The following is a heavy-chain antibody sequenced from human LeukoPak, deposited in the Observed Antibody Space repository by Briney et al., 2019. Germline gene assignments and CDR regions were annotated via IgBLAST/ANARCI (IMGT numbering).Heavy chain of an antibody. D-gene: IGHD3-22*01. CDR1: GGTFSSYA. CDR2: IIPIFGTA. V-gene: IGHV1-69*05. J-gene: IGHJ6*03. CDR3: ARGVYDSSGYYPYYYYYYMDV. Sequence: GASVKVSCKASGGTFSSYAISWVRQAPGQGLGWMGGIIPIFGTANYAQKFQGRVTITTDESTSTAYMELSSLRSEDTAVYYCARGVYDSSGYYPYYYYYYMDVWGKGTTVTVSS.